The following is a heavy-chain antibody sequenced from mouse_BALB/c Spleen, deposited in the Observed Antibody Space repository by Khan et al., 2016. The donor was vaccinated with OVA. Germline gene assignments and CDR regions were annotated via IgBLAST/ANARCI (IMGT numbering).Heavy chain of an antibody. J-gene: IGHJ2*01. V-gene: IGHV3-2*02. CDR1: GYSITSDYA. D-gene: IGHD1-1*02. CDR3: SRVYGGEFDY. CDR2: ISYSGNT. Sequence: EVQLHESGPGLVKPSQSLSLTCTVTGYSITSDYAWNWIRQFPGNKLEWMGFISYSGNTNYNPSLKSRISITRDTSKNQFFLQLNSVTTEDTATEYYSRVYGGEFDYWGQGTTLTVSS.